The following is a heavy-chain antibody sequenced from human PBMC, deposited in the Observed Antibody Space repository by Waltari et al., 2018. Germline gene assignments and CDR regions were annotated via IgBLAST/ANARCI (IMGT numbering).Heavy chain of an antibody. CDR3: AKGQEHYYDNSGSFVS. CDR1: GYTFTGYY. J-gene: IGHJ5*01. D-gene: IGHD3-22*01. Sequence: QVQLVQRGAEVKKPGASVKVSCKASGYTFTGYYIHWVRQAPGQGLEWMGRINPNSGGTNYVQKFQGRVTMTRDTSINTAYMELSRLRPDDTAVYYCAKGQEHYYDNSGSFVSWGQGTLVTVSS. V-gene: IGHV1-2*06. CDR2: INPNSGGT.